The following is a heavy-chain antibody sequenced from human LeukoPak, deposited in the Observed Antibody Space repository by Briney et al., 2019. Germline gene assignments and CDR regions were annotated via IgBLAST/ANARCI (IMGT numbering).Heavy chain of an antibody. J-gene: IGHJ5*02. CDR2: IYHSGRT. Sequence: SETLSLTCSVSTFSISSVFDRLGVRQPPGKGLEWIGNIYHSGRTFYNPSLKSRVTMSVDTSKNQFSLKVNSVTAADTAVYYCPCVIVRETRCRMVLYSVVPWGQGTLATVSS. V-gene: IGHV4-38-2*01. CDR1: TFSISSVFD. D-gene: IGHD4/OR15-4a*01. CDR3: PCVIVRETRCRMVLYSVVP.